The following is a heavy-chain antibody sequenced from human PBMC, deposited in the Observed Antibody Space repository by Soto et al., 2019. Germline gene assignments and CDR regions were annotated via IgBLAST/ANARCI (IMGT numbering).Heavy chain of an antibody. CDR1: GFSLTSSGVG. V-gene: IGHV2-5*02. D-gene: IGHD3-22*01. J-gene: IGHJ4*02. CDR3: AHSPYLFEGSGYCPFDY. Sequence: QITLKESGPTLVTPTQTLTLTCTFSGFSLTSSGVGVGWIRQPPGKALEWLALIYWDDDKRYSPSLKGRLTITKDTSKNQVVLIMTNMAPVDTATYFCAHSPYLFEGSGYCPFDYWGQGTLVTVSS. CDR2: IYWDDDK.